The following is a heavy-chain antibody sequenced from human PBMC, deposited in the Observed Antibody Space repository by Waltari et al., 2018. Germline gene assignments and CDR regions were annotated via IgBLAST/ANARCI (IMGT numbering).Heavy chain of an antibody. CDR2: IYYSGNT. J-gene: IGHJ4*02. D-gene: IGHD3-16*02. CDR3: AKVWKSYRTDY. V-gene: IGHV4-39*07. Sequence: QLQLQESGRGLVKPSETLSLTRTVSSGAISSSGYYWRWIRQPPGKGLEWMGGIYYSGNTYYNPSLRNRVTISVDTSKIQFSLKVTSVTAADTAVYYCAKVWKSYRTDYWGQGTLVTVSS. CDR1: SGAISSSGYY.